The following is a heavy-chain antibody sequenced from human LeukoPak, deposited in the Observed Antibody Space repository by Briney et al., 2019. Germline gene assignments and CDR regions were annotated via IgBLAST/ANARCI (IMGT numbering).Heavy chain of an antibody. J-gene: IGHJ4*02. Sequence: SETLSLTCTVSGGSISSGSYYWSWIRQPAGKGLEWIGRIYTSGSTNYNPSLKSRVTISVDTSKNQFSLKLSSVTAADTAVYYCATIVGATMVLRNWGQGTLVTVSS. V-gene: IGHV4-61*02. D-gene: IGHD1-26*01. CDR3: ATIVGATMVLRN. CDR1: GGSISSGSYY. CDR2: IYTSGST.